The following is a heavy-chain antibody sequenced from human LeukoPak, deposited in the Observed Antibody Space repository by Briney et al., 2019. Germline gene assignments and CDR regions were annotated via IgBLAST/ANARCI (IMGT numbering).Heavy chain of an antibody. V-gene: IGHV3-9*03. Sequence: PGRSLRLSCAASGFTFENHAMHWVRQVPGKGLEWVSGISWNSGSIGYADSVKGRFTISRDNAKNSLYLQMNSLRAEDMALYYCAKDIGAEPIAVEIDYWGQGTLVTVSS. D-gene: IGHD6-19*01. J-gene: IGHJ4*02. CDR3: AKDIGAEPIAVEIDY. CDR1: GFTFENHA. CDR2: ISWNSGSI.